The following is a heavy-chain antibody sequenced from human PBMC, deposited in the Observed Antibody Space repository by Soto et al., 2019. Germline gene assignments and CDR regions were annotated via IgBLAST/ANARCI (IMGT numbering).Heavy chain of an antibody. CDR1: GDSISSGAYS. J-gene: IGHJ4*02. Sequence: QLQLQESGSGLVKPSQTLSLTCAVSGDSISSGAYSWTWIRQPPGKGLEWIGYIYHSGSTYYNPSLESRVTISGDRSKNQFSLSLSSVTAAATAVYYCASTKGYWGQGTLVTVSS. V-gene: IGHV4-30-2*01. CDR3: ASTKGY. CDR2: IYHSGST. D-gene: IGHD2-8*01.